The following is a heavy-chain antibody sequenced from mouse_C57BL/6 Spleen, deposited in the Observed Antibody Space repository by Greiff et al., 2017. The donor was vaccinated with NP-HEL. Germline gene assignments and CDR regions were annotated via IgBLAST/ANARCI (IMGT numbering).Heavy chain of an antibody. D-gene: IGHD2-1*01. Sequence: QVQLQQPGAELVKPGASVKLSCKASGYTFTSYWMQWVKQRPGQGLEWIGEIDPSDSYTNYNQKFKGKATLTVDTSSSTAYMQLSLTSEDSAVYYCARRGIYYGNSYYFDYWGQGTTLTVSS. CDR1: GYTFTSYW. V-gene: IGHV1-50*01. CDR3: ARRGIYYGNSYYFDY. CDR2: IDPSDSYT. J-gene: IGHJ2*01.